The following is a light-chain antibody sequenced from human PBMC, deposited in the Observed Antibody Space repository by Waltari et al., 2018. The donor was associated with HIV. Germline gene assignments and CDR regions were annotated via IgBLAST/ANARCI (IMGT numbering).Light chain of an antibody. Sequence: DIQMTQSPSTLSASVGTRVTITCRASQTISSRLAWYQQKPWKAPRLLIYKASDLETGVPSTFSGSGSGTEFTLTISSLQPEDFATYYCQQSYTLAFGQGTKVEFK. V-gene: IGKV1-5*03. CDR1: QTISSR. CDR3: QQSYTLA. J-gene: IGKJ1*01. CDR2: KAS.